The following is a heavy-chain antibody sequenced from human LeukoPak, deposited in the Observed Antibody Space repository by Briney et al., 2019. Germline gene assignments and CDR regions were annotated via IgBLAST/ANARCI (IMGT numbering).Heavy chain of an antibody. J-gene: IGHJ4*02. CDR2: IRYDGSNK. Sequence: PGRSLRLSCAASGFTFSSYGMHWVRQAPGKGLEWVAFIRYDGSNKYYADSVKSRFTISRDDSKNTLYLQMNSLRPEDTAVFYCAKGLYTAVADYWGQGTLVTVSS. D-gene: IGHD6-19*01. V-gene: IGHV3-30*02. CDR1: GFTFSSYG. CDR3: AKGLYTAVADY.